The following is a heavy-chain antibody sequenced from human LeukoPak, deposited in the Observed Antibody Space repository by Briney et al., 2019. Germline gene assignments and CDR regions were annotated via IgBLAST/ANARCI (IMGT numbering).Heavy chain of an antibody. J-gene: IGHJ3*01. V-gene: IGHV3-7*01. Sequence: GGSLRLSCAASGFTFSSYWMNWVRQAPGQGLEWVANIKHDASEIYYVDSVKGRFTISRDNTKNSLYLQMKNLRAEDTVVYYCEGERGDAFDVWGQRTMVTVSS. CDR3: EGERGDAFDV. CDR1: GFTFSSYW. CDR2: IKHDASEI.